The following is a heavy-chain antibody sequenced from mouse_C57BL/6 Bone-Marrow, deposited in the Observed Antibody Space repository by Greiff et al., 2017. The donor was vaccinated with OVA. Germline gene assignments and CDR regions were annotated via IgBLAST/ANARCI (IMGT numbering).Heavy chain of an antibody. Sequence: QVHLKQSGPELVKPGASVKLSCKASGYTFTSYDINWVKQRPGQGLEWIGWIYPRDGSTKYNEKFKGKATLTVDTSSSTAYMELHSLTSEDSAVYFCAKGGVNYYGSRRHDYAMDYWGQGTSFTVSS. CDR3: AKGGVNYYGSRRHDYAMDY. CDR2: IYPRDGST. J-gene: IGHJ4*01. V-gene: IGHV1-85*01. CDR1: GYTFTSYD. D-gene: IGHD1-1*01.